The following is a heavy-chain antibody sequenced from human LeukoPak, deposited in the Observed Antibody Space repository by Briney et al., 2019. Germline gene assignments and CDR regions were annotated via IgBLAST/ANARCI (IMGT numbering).Heavy chain of an antibody. CDR1: GFTFNKYP. CDR3: VRDLNWAFDY. Sequence: GGSLRLSCAASGFTFNKYPMNWVRQAPGKGLEWISNIRDDSDATTYADSVKGRFTISRDNAKNSLYLQISSLRAEDTAVYYCVRDLNWAFDYWGQGTLVTVSS. V-gene: IGHV3-48*01. CDR2: IRDDSDAT. D-gene: IGHD3-16*01. J-gene: IGHJ4*02.